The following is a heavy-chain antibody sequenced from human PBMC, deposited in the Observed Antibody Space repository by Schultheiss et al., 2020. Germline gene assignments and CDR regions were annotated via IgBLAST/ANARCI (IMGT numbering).Heavy chain of an antibody. D-gene: IGHD3-10*01. CDR2: ISGSGGST. CDR1: GFTFSSYA. J-gene: IGHJ4*02. V-gene: IGHV3-23*01. CDR3: ATHYYGSGSYYKSWEFDY. Sequence: GESLKISCAASGFTFSSYAMSWVRQAPGKGLEWVSAISGSGGSTYYADSVKGRFTISRDNSKNTLYLQMNSLRAEDTAVYYCATHYYGSGSYYKSWEFDYWGQGTLVTGYS.